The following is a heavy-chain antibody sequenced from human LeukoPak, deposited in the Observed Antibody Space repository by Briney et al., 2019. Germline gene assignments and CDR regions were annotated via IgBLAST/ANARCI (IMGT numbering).Heavy chain of an antibody. CDR3: ARRGGKNYGDYLLYYYYMDV. Sequence: ASVKVSCKASGGTFSSYAISWVRQAPGQGLQWMGWISGYNGDTDNAQKFQDRVTMTQDTSTSTAYMELRSLRSDDTAMYYCARRGGKNYGDYLLYYYYMDVWGRGTTVTVSS. CDR1: GGTFSSYA. V-gene: IGHV1-18*01. D-gene: IGHD4-17*01. CDR2: ISGYNGDT. J-gene: IGHJ6*03.